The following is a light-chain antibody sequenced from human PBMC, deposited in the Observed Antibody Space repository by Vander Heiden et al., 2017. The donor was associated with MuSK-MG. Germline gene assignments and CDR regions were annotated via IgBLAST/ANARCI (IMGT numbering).Light chain of an antibody. V-gene: IGKV1-5*03. CDR2: KAS. Sequence: DTQMTQSPSTLSSSVGDRVTIPCRPNETVSVRLAWYHQKAGKAPKVVLYKASTSDCGVPSTFSCCSSATELTLTVSSLQRDDFATCYCQLDESFPRTFGQGTKVEIK. J-gene: IGKJ1*01. CDR3: QLDESFPRT. CDR1: ETVSVR.